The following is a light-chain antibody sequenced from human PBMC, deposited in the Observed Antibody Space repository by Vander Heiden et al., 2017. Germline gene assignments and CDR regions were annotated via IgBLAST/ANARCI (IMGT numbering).Light chain of an antibody. CDR2: DVS. J-gene: IGLJ1*01. CDR3: CSYAGSYTFGV. V-gene: IGLV2-11*01. CDR1: SSDVGGYNY. Sequence: QSALTQPRSGSGSPGQSATISCTGTSSDVGGYNYVSWYQQHPGKAPKLMIYDVSKRPSGVPDRFSGSKSGNTASLTISGLQAEDEADYYCCSYAGSYTFGVFGTGTKVTVL.